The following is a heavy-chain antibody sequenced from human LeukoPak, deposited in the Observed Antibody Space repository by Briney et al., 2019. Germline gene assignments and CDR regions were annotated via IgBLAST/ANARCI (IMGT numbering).Heavy chain of an antibody. CDR1: GYTFTGYY. CDR2: ISAYNGDT. Sequence: ASVKVSCKASGYTFTGYYMHWVRQAPGQGLEWMGWISAYNGDTNYAQQLQGRVTMTTDTSTSTACMELRSLRSDDTAVYYCARSLNSRLIDYWGQGTLVTVSS. J-gene: IGHJ4*02. V-gene: IGHV1-18*04. CDR3: ARSLNSRLIDY. D-gene: IGHD6-13*01.